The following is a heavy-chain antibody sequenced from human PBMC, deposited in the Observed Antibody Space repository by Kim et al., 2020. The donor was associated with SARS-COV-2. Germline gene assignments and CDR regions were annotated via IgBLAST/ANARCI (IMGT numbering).Heavy chain of an antibody. CDR3: ARSRSYSTSWCFDF. D-gene: IGHD6-13*01. CDR2: IAYDGGNK. J-gene: IGHJ4*02. V-gene: IGHV3-30-3*01. CDR1: GFTGITYSVYA. Sequence: GGSLRLSCAASGFTGITYSVYAMRWAREEPGKGLAWVRLIAYDGGNKDYADAVRDRFTISRDNSKNTVYLQMNSRRTEVTDVSYCARSRSYSTSWCFDFWGQGTLVTVSS.